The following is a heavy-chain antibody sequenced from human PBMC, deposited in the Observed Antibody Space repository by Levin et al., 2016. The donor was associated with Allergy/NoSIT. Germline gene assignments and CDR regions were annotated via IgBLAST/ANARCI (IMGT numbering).Heavy chain of an antibody. V-gene: IGHV3-30*18. CDR2: ISHDGSYK. Sequence: VRQMPGKGLEWVAIISHDGSYKYYADSVKGRFTISRDNSKNTLYLQMNSLRAEDTAVYYCAKDVHGGVVVVAARDWGQGTLVTVSS. J-gene: IGHJ4*02. D-gene: IGHD2-15*01. CDR3: AKDVHGGVVVVAARD.